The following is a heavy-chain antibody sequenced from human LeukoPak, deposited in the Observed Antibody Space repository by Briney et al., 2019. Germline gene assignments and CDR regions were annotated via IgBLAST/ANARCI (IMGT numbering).Heavy chain of an antibody. CDR3: AKRVGYHYDSSGYFDY. CDR2: VSGSGGGT. CDR1: GFPFSSYA. V-gene: IGHV3-23*01. D-gene: IGHD3-22*01. J-gene: IGHJ4*02. Sequence: GGSLRLSCAASGFPFSSYAMSWVRQAPGKGLEWVSVVSGSGGGTYYADSVKGRFTISRDNSKNTLYLQMNSLRAEDTAIYYCAKRVGYHYDSSGYFDYWGQGTLVTVSS.